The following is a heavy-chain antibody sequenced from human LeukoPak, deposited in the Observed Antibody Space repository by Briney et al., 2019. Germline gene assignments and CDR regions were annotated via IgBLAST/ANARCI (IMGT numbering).Heavy chain of an antibody. V-gene: IGHV3-23*01. CDR1: GGSISSGGYS. D-gene: IGHD6-19*01. J-gene: IGHJ4*02. CDR2: ISGSGGST. CDR3: AKGYSSAWYYFDC. Sequence: LSLTCAVSGGSISSGGYSWSWVRQAPGKGLEWVSAISGSGGSTNYAGSVKGRFTISRDNSENTLYLQLNSLRAEDTALYYCAKGYSSAWYYFDCWGQGTLVTVSS.